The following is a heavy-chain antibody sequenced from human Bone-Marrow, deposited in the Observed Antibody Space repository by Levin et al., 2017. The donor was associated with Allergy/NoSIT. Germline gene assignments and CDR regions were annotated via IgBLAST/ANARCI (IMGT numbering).Heavy chain of an antibody. CDR2: IIPVFGST. CDR1: GGTFSSYS. CDR3: ARPMVQGVIIIIDAFDV. D-gene: IGHD3-10*01. J-gene: IGHJ3*01. Sequence: PGESLKISCKASGGTFSSYSISWVRQAPGQGLEWMGGIIPVFGSTYYSQKFQGTVTITADESTSTAYMELSSLRSEDTAVYYCARPMVQGVIIIIDAFDVWGQGTVVTVSS. V-gene: IGHV1-69*01.